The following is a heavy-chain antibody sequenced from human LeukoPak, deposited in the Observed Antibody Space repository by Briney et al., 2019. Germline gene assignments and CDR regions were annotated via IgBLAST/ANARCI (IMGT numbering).Heavy chain of an antibody. V-gene: IGHV4-39*01. CDR2: IYYSGST. D-gene: IGHD3-22*01. J-gene: IGHJ4*02. CDR3: TGHSRIAMIVVVITPPDY. CDR1: CGSISKSSYY. Sequence: SATLSLTCTVSCGSISKSSYYLGWIRQPPGKGLEWIGSIYYSGSTYYNPSLKSRVTVSVDTSKDEFYLKLSSVTAAHTAVDSSTGHSRIAMIVVVITPPDYWGQGTLVTVSS.